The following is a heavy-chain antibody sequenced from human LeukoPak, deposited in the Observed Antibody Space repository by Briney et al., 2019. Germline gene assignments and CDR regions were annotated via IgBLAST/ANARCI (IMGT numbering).Heavy chain of an antibody. V-gene: IGHV3-53*01. Sequence: GGSLRLSCAASGFTVSSNYMSWVRQAPGKGLEWVSVIYSGGSTYYADSVKGRFTISRDNSKNTLYLQMNSLRAEDTAVYYCARVNGAVRGVISYYYYYMDVWGKGTTVTISS. J-gene: IGHJ6*03. D-gene: IGHD3-10*01. CDR1: GFTVSSNY. CDR3: ARVNGAVRGVISYYYYYMDV. CDR2: IYSGGST.